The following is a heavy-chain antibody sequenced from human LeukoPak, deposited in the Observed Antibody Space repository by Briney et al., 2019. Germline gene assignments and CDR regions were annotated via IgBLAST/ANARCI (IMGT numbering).Heavy chain of an antibody. CDR2: INSDGSST. Sequence: GGSLRLSCAASGFTFSSYWMHGVRQAPGKGLVGVSRINSDGSSTSYADSVKGRLTISRDNAKNTLYLQMNSLRAEDTAVYHCARDRALRYSLWGQATLVSVSS. J-gene: IGHJ4*02. CDR1: GFTFSSYW. D-gene: IGHD3-9*01. CDR3: ARDRALRYSL. V-gene: IGHV3-74*01.